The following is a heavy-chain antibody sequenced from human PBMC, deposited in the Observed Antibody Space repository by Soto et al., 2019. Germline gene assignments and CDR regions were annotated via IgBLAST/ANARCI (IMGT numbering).Heavy chain of an antibody. CDR1: GFTFSSCG. V-gene: IGHV3-30*18. J-gene: IGHJ4*02. Sequence: QVQLVESGGGVVQPGRSLRLSCAASGFTFSSCGMHWVRQAPGKGLEWVAVISYDGSNKYYADSVKGRFTISRDNSKNTLYLQMNSLRAEDTAVYYCAKGDVGSYYDYWGQGTLVTVSS. D-gene: IGHD1-26*01. CDR2: ISYDGSNK. CDR3: AKGDVGSYYDY.